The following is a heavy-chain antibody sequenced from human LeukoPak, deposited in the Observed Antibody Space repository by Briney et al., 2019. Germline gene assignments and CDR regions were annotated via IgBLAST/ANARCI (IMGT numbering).Heavy chain of an antibody. CDR1: GYTFTSYY. D-gene: IGHD6-19*01. J-gene: IGHJ4*02. Sequence: GASVKVSCKASGYTFTSYYMHWVRQAPGQGLEWMGVINPSGGSTSYAQKFQGRVTMTRDTSTSTVYMELSSLRSEDTAVYYCAREVAVAGSAIEEIDYWGQGTLVTVSS. CDR3: AREVAVAGSAIEEIDY. V-gene: IGHV1-46*01. CDR2: INPSGGST.